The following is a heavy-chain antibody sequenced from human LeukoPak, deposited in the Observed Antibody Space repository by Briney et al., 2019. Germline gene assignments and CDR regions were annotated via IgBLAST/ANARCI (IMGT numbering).Heavy chain of an antibody. D-gene: IGHD4-23*01. Sequence: PSETLSLTCAVYGGSFSGYYWSWIRQPPGKGLEWIGEINHSGSTNYNPSLKSRVTISVDTSKNQFSLKLSSVTAADTAVYYCARGNRGLTTVVTPLRLYYYYYYMDVWGKGTTVTVSS. CDR1: GGSFSGYY. V-gene: IGHV4-34*01. CDR2: INHSGST. CDR3: ARGNRGLTTVVTPLRLYYYYYYMDV. J-gene: IGHJ6*03.